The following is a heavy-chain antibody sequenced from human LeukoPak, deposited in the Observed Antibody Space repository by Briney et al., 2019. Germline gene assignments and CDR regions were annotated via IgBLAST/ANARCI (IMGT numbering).Heavy chain of an antibody. CDR3: AGGYCSGGSCYPRLDY. J-gene: IGHJ4*02. V-gene: IGHV3-30*03. D-gene: IGHD2-15*01. CDR1: GFTFSSYS. CDR2: ISYDGSNK. Sequence: GGSLRLSCAASGFTFSSYSMNWVRQAPGKGLEWVAVISYDGSNKYFADSVKGRFIISRDNSKNTLNLQMNSLRAEDTAVYYCAGGYCSGGSCYPRLDYWGQGTLVTVSS.